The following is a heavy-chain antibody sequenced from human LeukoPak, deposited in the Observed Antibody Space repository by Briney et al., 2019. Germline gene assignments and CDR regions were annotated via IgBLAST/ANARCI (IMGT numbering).Heavy chain of an antibody. D-gene: IGHD6-19*01. J-gene: IGHJ4*02. CDR2: IHHSGST. CDR1: GASVSSSNW. CDR3: ARGLYGSDSY. V-gene: IGHV4-4*02. Sequence: LETLSLTCAVSGASVSSSNWWIWVRQPPKKGLEWIGEIHHSGSTNYNPSLESRVTMSVDTSKNQISLRLSSVTAADTAVYYCARGLYGSDSYWGQGNLVTVSS.